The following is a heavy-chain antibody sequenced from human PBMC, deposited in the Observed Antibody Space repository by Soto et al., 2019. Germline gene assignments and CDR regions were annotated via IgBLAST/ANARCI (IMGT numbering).Heavy chain of an antibody. D-gene: IGHD3-10*01. J-gene: IGHJ5*02. CDR1: GGSFSGYY. CDR3: ARRASLLLRSGLDWFDP. Sequence: PSETLSLTCAVYGGSFSGYYWSWIRQPPGKGLEWIGEINHSGSTNYNPSLKSRVTISVDTSKNQFSLKLSSVTAADTAVYYCARRASLLLRSGLDWFDPWGQGTLVTVSS. CDR2: INHSGST. V-gene: IGHV4-34*01.